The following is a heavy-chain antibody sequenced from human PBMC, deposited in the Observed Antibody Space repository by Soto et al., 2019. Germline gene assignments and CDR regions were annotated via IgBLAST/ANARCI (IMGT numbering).Heavy chain of an antibody. Sequence: QVQLQQWGAGVLKPSETLSLTCAVYSGSFSGYHWSWIRQPPGKGLEWIGEINHSESTNYNPSLKNSVHLLVDTSKNQFSLKLSSVTAADTAVYSCARGTWVRSAFDMWGQGTMVTVSS. V-gene: IGHV4-34*01. CDR2: INHSEST. CDR3: ARGTWVRSAFDM. J-gene: IGHJ3*02. CDR1: SGSFSGYH. D-gene: IGHD3-10*01.